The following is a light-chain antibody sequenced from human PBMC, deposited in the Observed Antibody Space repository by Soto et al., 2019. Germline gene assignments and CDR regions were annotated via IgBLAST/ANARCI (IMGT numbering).Light chain of an antibody. CDR2: KAS. CDR1: QSIIIW. CDR3: QQCNSYSST. Sequence: DIAMTQSPSTLSASPGEIVTITFSASQSIIIWLACYQQKAGQAPNLLIYKASSWDSGVPSRFSGSGSGTEFTLTISSLQPGDSATYYCQQCNSYSSTFGQGTRLDIK. V-gene: IGKV1-5*03. J-gene: IGKJ2*01.